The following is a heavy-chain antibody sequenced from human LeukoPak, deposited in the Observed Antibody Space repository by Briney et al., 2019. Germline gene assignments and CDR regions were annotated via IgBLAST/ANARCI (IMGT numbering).Heavy chain of an antibody. Sequence: PSETLPLTCTVSGGSISSSGYYCGWIRQPPGKGLEWIGSIYHSGSTYYNPSLKSRVTISVDTSKNQLFLKLSSVTAADTAVYYCARQYPPGYYDSSGYFDYWGQGTLVTVSS. J-gene: IGHJ4*02. CDR3: ARQYPPGYYDSSGYFDY. CDR1: GGSISSSGYY. D-gene: IGHD3-22*01. CDR2: IYHSGST. V-gene: IGHV4-39*01.